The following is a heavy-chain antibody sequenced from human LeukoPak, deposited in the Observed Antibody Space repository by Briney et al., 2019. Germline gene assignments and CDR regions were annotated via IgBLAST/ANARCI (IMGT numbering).Heavy chain of an antibody. CDR1: GDTFIPYT. CDR2: IIPSLDVA. D-gene: IGHD3-22*01. CDR3: ARGYYDSSGYPIDY. Sequence: ASVKVSCKASGDTFIPYTFSWVRQAPGQGLEWIGRIIPSLDVANYAQKFQGRVTLSVDRDTATTYMELSSLRSEDTAVYYCARGYYDSSGYPIDYWGQGTLVTVSS. V-gene: IGHV1-69*02. J-gene: IGHJ4*02.